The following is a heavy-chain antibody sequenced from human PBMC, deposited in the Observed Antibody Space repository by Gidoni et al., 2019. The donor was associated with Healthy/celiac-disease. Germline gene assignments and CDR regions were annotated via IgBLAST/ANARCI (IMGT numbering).Heavy chain of an antibody. D-gene: IGHD6-19*01. CDR2: T. J-gene: IGHJ4*02. CDR3: ARETKGIAVAGGSDY. Sequence: TNYNPPLKSRVTMSVDTSKNQFSLKLSSVTAADTAVYYCARETKGIAVAGGSDYWGQGTLVTVSS. V-gene: IGHV4-4*07.